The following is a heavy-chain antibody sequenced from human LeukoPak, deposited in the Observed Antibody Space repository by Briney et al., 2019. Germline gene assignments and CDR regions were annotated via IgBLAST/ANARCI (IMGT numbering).Heavy chain of an antibody. J-gene: IGHJ6*03. CDR1: GGSFSGYY. V-gene: IGHV4-34*01. D-gene: IGHD6-13*01. Sequence: SETLSLTCAVYGGSFSGYYWSWIRQPPGKGLEWIGEINHSGSTNYNPFLKSRVTISVDTSKNQFSLKLSSVTAADTAVYYCARGPAASSSSWPYYYYYYMDVWGKGTTVTVSS. CDR2: INHSGST. CDR3: ARGPAASSSSWPYYYYYYMDV.